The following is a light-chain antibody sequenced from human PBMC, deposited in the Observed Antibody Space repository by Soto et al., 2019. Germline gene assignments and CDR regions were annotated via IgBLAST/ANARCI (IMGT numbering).Light chain of an antibody. CDR3: VSWTSRYTWV. CDR1: SSDVGGYNY. V-gene: IGLV2-14*01. Sequence: QSVLTQPASVSGSPGQSITISCSGTSSDVGGYNYVSWFQQYPGTAPKLIISEVYNRPSGISNRFSGFKSDNTASLTISGLQAEDEADYYCVSWTSRYTWVFGGGTKVTVL. CDR2: EVY. J-gene: IGLJ3*02.